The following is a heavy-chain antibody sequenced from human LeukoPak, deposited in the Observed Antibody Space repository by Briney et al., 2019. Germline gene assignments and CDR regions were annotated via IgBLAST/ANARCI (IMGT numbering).Heavy chain of an antibody. CDR1: GFTVSSNY. Sequence: PGGSLRLSCAASGFTVSSNYMSWVRQAPGKGLEWVSVIYSGGSTYYADSVKGRFTISRDNSKNTLYLQMNSLRAEDTAVYYCAKGTIVGATFVDYWGQGTLVTVSS. CDR3: AKGTIVGATFVDY. CDR2: IYSGGST. V-gene: IGHV3-53*01. D-gene: IGHD1-26*01. J-gene: IGHJ4*02.